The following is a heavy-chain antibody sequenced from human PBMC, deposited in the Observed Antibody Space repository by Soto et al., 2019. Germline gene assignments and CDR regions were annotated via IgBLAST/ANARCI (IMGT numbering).Heavy chain of an antibody. CDR2: ISGSGGST. D-gene: IGHD3-22*01. Sequence: GGSLRLSCAASGFTFSSYAMSWVRQAPGKGLEWVSAISGSGGSTYYADSVKGRFTISRDNSKNTLYLQMNSLRAEDTAVYYCATTRGLSLAYYDSSDDYWGQGTLVTVSS. V-gene: IGHV3-23*01. CDR1: GFTFSSYA. CDR3: ATTRGLSLAYYDSSDDY. J-gene: IGHJ4*02.